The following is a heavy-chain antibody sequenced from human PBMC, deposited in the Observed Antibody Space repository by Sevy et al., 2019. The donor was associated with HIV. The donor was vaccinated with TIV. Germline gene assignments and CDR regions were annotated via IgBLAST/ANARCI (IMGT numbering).Heavy chain of an antibody. CDR3: ARDLPPSPTTVAHFDY. CDR1: GFTFSSYE. V-gene: IGHV3-48*03. Sequence: GGSLRLSCAASGFTFSSYEMNWVRQAPGKGLEWVSYISNSGSTIYYSDSVKGRFTISRDNAKNSLYLQMNSLRVEDTAVYYCARDLPPSPTTVAHFDYWGRGTLVTVSS. J-gene: IGHJ4*02. D-gene: IGHD4-17*01. CDR2: ISNSGSTI.